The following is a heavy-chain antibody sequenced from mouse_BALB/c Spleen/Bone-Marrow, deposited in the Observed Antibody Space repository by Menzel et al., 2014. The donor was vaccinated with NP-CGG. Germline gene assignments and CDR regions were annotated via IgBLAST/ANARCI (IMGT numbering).Heavy chain of an antibody. Sequence: QVQLQQSGSVLVRPGTSVKLSCKASGYTFTSSWIHWARQRPGQGLEWIGEIHPNSGNTYYNEKFKGKATLTIDTSSSTAYVDLSSLTSEDSAVYYCARHHRYAYYFDYWGQGTTLTVSS. CDR2: IHPNSGNT. D-gene: IGHD2-14*01. J-gene: IGHJ2*01. V-gene: IGHV1S130*01. CDR1: GYTFTSSW. CDR3: ARHHRYAYYFDY.